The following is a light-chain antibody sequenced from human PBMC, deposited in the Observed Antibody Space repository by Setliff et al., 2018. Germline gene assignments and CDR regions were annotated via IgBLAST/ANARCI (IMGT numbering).Light chain of an antibody. CDR3: CSYAGSGTVI. Sequence: QSVLTQPPSASGSPGQSVTISCTGTSRDVGGYNFVSWYQQHPGKAPKLIISEVTERPSGVPDRFSGSKSGNTASLTVSGLQADDEADYHCCSYAGSGTVIFGGGTKGTVL. CDR1: SRDVGGYNF. J-gene: IGLJ2*01. V-gene: IGLV2-8*01. CDR2: EVT.